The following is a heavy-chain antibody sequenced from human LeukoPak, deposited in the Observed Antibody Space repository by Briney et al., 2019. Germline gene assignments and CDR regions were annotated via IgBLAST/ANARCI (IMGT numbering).Heavy chain of an antibody. J-gene: IGHJ4*02. V-gene: IGHV4-30-4*01. CDR3: ARMVYDYVVAAPHFDY. CDR1: GGSISSGDYY. CDR2: IYYSGST. D-gene: IGHD3-16*01. Sequence: SQTLSLTCTVSGGSISSGDYYWSWIRQPPGKGLEWIGYIYYSGSTYYNPSLKSRVTISVDTSKNQFSLKLSSVTAADTAVYYCARMVYDYVVAAPHFDYWGQGTLVTVSS.